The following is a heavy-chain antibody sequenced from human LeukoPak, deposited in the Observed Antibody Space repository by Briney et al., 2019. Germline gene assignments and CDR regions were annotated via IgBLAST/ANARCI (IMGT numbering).Heavy chain of an antibody. J-gene: IGHJ4*02. Sequence: PGGSLRLSCAASGFTFSNYRMHWVRQVPGKGLVWVSHINSDGSSTTYADSVKGRFTISRDNAKSTLYLQMNSLRVEDTAVYYCVSDLVTTTNYWGQGTLVTVSS. CDR1: GFTFSNYR. V-gene: IGHV3-74*01. CDR3: VSDLVTTTNY. CDR2: INSDGSST. D-gene: IGHD5-12*01.